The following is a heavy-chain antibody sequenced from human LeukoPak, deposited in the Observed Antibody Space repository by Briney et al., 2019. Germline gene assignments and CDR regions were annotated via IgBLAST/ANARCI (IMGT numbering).Heavy chain of an antibody. CDR1: GVSISNYY. D-gene: IGHD1-26*01. CDR2: IYASGTI. CDR3: ARISGSYAGGYFDY. V-gene: IGHV4-4*07. J-gene: IGHJ4*02. Sequence: PSETLSLTCTVSGVSISNYYWSWIRQPAGKGLECIGRIYASGTINYNPSLRSRVTISVDKSKNQFSLKLSSVTAADTAVYYCARISGSYAGGYFDYWGQGTLVTVSS.